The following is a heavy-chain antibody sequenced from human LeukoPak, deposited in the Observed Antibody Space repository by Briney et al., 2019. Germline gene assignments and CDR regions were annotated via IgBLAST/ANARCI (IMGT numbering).Heavy chain of an antibody. CDR1: GFTFSDYA. D-gene: IGHD3-9*01. J-gene: IGHJ4*02. CDR3: TRDFDCLRNQYDY. V-gene: IGHV3-21*01. Sequence: PGGSLRLSCAASGFTFSDYAMNWVRQAPGKELEWVSSISSSSNYAYYAASAQGRFTISRDNTKNSLYLQMNSLRAEDTAVYYCTRDFDCLRNQYDYLGEGTLVTVSS. CDR2: ISSSSNYA.